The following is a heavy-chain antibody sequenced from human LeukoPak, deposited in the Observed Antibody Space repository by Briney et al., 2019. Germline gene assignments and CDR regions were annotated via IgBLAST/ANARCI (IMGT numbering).Heavy chain of an antibody. Sequence: PSEILSLTCTVSGGSISGYYWTWIRQPAGKGLEWIGRINTSGNTNYNPSLKSRVTMSTDTSKNQFSLILNSVTAADTAVYYCAREGRSSSSGYWGQGILVTVSS. CDR2: INTSGNT. J-gene: IGHJ4*02. CDR3: AREGRSSSSGY. D-gene: IGHD6-6*01. V-gene: IGHV4-4*07. CDR1: GGSISGYY.